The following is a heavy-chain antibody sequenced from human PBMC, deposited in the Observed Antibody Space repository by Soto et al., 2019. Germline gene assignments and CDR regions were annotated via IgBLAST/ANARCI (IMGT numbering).Heavy chain of an antibody. J-gene: IGHJ3*02. CDR2: MFHSGST. V-gene: IGHV4-59*08. CDR3: GRHLGYCSTTSCHGGDAFDS. CDR1: GGSISSYY. Sequence: SETLSLTCTVSGGSISSYYCSWLRQPPGKGLEWIGYMFHSGSTNYNPSLKSRVTMSVDTSKNQFSLKLNSVTAADTAIYYCGRHLGYCSTTSCHGGDAFDSWGQGTMVT. D-gene: IGHD2-2*01.